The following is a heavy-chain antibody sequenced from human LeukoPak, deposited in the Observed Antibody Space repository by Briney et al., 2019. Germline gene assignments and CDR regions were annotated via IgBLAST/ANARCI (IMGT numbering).Heavy chain of an antibody. CDR1: GFTSSNYA. Sequence: GKSLILSSAASGFTSSNYAMRWVRQAPGKGLEWVSLISSGGTYEYYADSVKGRFTISRDNSKNTLYLQLNSLTAEDTAVYYCARDSTYYYDSGSSGPHYFDNWGQGTLVTVSS. V-gene: IGHV3-30*01. D-gene: IGHD3-10*01. J-gene: IGHJ4*02. CDR2: ISSGGTYE. CDR3: ARDSTYYYDSGSSGPHYFDN.